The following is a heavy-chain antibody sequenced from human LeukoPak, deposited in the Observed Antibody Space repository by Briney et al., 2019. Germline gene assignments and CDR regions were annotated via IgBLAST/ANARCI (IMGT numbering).Heavy chain of an antibody. CDR2: ISYDGSNK. CDR3: ARDGKFGEGFDY. CDR1: GFTFSSYA. V-gene: IGHV3-30*04. Sequence: PGGSLRLSCAASGFTFSSYAMHWVRQAPGKGLEWVAVISYDGSNKYYADSVNGRFTISRDNSKNTLYLQMNSLRAEDTAVYYCARDGKFGEGFDYWGQGTLVTVSS. J-gene: IGHJ4*02. D-gene: IGHD3-10*01.